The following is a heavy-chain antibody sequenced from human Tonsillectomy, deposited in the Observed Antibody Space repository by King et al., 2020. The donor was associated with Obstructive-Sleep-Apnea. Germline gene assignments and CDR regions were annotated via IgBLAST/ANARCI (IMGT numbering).Heavy chain of an antibody. CDR3: ASLHKDLDI. V-gene: IGHV1-18*01. D-gene: IGHD2-21*01. CDR2: ISAYNGNT. CDR1: GYNCTSYV. J-gene: IGHJ3*02. Sequence: VQLVQSGAEVKKPGASVKVSCKTSGYNCTSYVIIWVRHAPGQGLEWMGWISAYNGNTNYAQKLQGRVTMTTDTSTSTAYMELRSLRSDDTAVYYCASLHKDLDIWGQGTMVTVSS.